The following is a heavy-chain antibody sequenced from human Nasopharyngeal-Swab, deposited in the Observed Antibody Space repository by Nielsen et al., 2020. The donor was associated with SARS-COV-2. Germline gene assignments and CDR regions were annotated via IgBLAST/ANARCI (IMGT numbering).Heavy chain of an antibody. Sequence: VSVKVSCKASGYTFTSYGISWVRQAPGRGLEWMGWISAYNGNTNYAQKLQGRVTMTTDTSTSTAYMELRSLRSADTAVYYCARDDSSNYDFWSGYYTSFDYWGQGTLVTVSS. CDR2: ISAYNGNT. D-gene: IGHD3-3*01. CDR1: GYTFTSYG. V-gene: IGHV1-18*01. J-gene: IGHJ4*02. CDR3: ARDDSSNYDFWSGYYTSFDY.